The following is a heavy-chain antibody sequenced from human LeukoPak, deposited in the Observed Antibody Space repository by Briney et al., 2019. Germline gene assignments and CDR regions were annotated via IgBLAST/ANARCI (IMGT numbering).Heavy chain of an antibody. CDR2: IYYSGST. CDR3: ARGRYSGYDYHDSGY. D-gene: IGHD5-12*01. V-gene: IGHV4-39*07. Sequence: PSETLSLTCTVSGDSIRSSSYHWVWIRQPPGKGLEWIGSIYYSGSTYNNRSLKRRLTISIDTFKNQFSLRLSSVTAADTAVYYCARGRYSGYDYHDSGYWGQGTLVTVSS. J-gene: IGHJ4*02. CDR1: GDSIRSSSYH.